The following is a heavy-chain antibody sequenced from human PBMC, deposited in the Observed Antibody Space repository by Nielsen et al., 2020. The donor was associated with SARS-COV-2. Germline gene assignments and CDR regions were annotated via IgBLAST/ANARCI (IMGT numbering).Heavy chain of an antibody. V-gene: IGHV4-39*01. D-gene: IGHD6-6*01. CDR2: IYYSGST. CDR1: GGSISSSSYY. CDR3: ARGGFGYSSSSYFDY. Sequence: SETLSLTCTVSGGSISSSSYYWGWIRQPPGKGLEWIGSIYYSGSTYYNPSLKSRVTISVDTSKNQFSLKLSSVTAADTAVYYCARGGFGYSSSSYFDYWGQGTLVTVSS. J-gene: IGHJ4*02.